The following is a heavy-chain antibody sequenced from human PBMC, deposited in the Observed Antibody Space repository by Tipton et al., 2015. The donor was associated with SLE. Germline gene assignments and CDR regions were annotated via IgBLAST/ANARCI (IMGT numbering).Heavy chain of an antibody. J-gene: IGHJ5*01. CDR1: GGSFSGYY. CDR2: INHSGST. Sequence: GLVKPSETLSLTCAVYGGSFSGYYWSWIRQPPGKGLEWIGEINHSGSTNYNPSLKSRVTISVDTSKNQFSLKLSSVTAADTAVYYGASLSGWFDYWGQGTLVTVSS. V-gene: IGHV4-34*01. D-gene: IGHD6-19*01. CDR3: ASLSGWFDY.